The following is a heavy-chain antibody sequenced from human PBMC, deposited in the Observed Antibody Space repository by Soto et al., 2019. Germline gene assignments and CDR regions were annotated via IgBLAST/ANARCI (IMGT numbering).Heavy chain of an antibody. V-gene: IGHV1-69*08. Sequence: QVQLVQSGAEVKKPGSSVNVSCKASGGTFSRYSITWVRQAPGHGLEWIGRIIPIFGIASYAQKFQGRVTMSADESSITAYMELSSMRFDDTAFYYCAREDRVRETGLVPAAIDGMDVWGQGTTVTVSS. J-gene: IGHJ6*02. CDR1: GGTFSRYS. D-gene: IGHD2-2*01. CDR2: IIPIFGIA. CDR3: AREDRVRETGLVPAAIDGMDV.